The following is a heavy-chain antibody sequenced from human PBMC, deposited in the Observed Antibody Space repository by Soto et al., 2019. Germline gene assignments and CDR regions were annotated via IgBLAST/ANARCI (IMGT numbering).Heavy chain of an antibody. V-gene: IGHV3-48*01. D-gene: IGHD3-3*01. J-gene: IGHJ2*01. Sequence: GGSLRLSCAASGFTFSSYSMNWVRQAPGKGLEWVSYISSSSSTIYYADSVKGRFTISRDNAKNSLYLQMNSLRAEDTAVYYCARAHYDFWSGYRYWYFDLWGRGTLVTVSS. CDR1: GFTFSSYS. CDR2: ISSSSSTI. CDR3: ARAHYDFWSGYRYWYFDL.